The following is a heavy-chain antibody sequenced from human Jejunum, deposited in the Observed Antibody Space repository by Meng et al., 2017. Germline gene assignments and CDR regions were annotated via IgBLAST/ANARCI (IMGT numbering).Heavy chain of an antibody. CDR1: GGSVSSGSYY. V-gene: IGHV4-61*01. Sequence: QVQLQESGPGLVRPSATLSLTCTVFGGSVSSGSYYWSWIRQPPGKGLEWIGYIYYGGTTNYNPSLKSRVTISADTSKNQFSLKLSSVTAADTAVYYCARGSRGYSYGWGQGTLVTVSS. J-gene: IGHJ4*02. CDR2: IYYGGTT. D-gene: IGHD5-18*01. CDR3: ARGSRGYSYG.